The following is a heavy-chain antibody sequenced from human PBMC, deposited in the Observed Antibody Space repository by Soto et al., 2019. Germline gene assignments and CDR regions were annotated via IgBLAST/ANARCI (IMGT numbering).Heavy chain of an antibody. D-gene: IGHD3-3*01. J-gene: IGHJ3*02. Sequence: GGSLRLSCAASGFTFSSYWMSWVRQAPGKGLEWVANIKQDGSEKYYVDSVKGRFTISRDNAKNSLYLQMNSLRAEDTAVYYCARDGGFLEWLYAFDIWGQGTMVTVSS. CDR1: GFTFSSYW. CDR2: IKQDGSEK. V-gene: IGHV3-7*01. CDR3: ARDGGFLEWLYAFDI.